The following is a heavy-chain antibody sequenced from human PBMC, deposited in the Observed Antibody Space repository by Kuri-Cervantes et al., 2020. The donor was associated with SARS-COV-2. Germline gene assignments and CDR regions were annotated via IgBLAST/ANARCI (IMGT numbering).Heavy chain of an antibody. CDR1: GFTFSSYG. CDR3: ARRYCSGGSCYSGGDAWFDP. CDR2: IRYDGSNK. Sequence: GESLKISCAASGFTFSSYGMHWVRQAPGKGLEWVAFIRYDGSNKYYADSVKGRFTISRDNSKNTLYLQMNSLRAEDTAVYYCARRYCSGGSCYSGGDAWFDPWGQGTLVTVSS. D-gene: IGHD2-15*01. V-gene: IGHV3-30*02. J-gene: IGHJ5*02.